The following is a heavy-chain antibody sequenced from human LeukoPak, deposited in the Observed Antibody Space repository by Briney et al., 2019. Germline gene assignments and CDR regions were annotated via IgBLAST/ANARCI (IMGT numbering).Heavy chain of an antibody. CDR1: GGTFSSYA. D-gene: IGHD3-22*01. CDR2: IIPILGIA. V-gene: IGHV1-69*04. Sequence: GASVKVSCKASGGTFSSYAISWVRQAPGQGLEWMGRIIPILGIANYAQKFQGRVTITADKSTSTAYMELSSLRSEDTAVYYCASRKDYYDSSGYWEVDYYYGMDVWGQGTTVTVSS. J-gene: IGHJ6*02. CDR3: ASRKDYYDSSGYWEVDYYYGMDV.